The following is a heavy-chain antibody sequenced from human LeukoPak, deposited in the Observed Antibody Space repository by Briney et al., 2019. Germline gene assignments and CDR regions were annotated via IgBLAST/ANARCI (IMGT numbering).Heavy chain of an antibody. V-gene: IGHV1-46*01. CDR2: INPSGGST. J-gene: IGHJ4*02. CDR3: ARGPVVVVAATSLDY. D-gene: IGHD2-15*01. CDR1: GYTFTSYY. Sequence: ASVKVSCKASGYTFTSYYMHWVRQAPGQGLEWMGIINPSGGSTSYAQKFQGRVTMTRDTSTSTVYMELSSLRSEDTAVYYCARGPVVVVAATSLDYRGQGTLVIVSS.